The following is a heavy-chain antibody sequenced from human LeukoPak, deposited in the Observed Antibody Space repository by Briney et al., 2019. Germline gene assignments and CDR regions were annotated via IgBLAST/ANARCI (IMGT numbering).Heavy chain of an antibody. CDR2: ISSGGTTL. Sequence: PGESLRLSCAASGFSFSSYEMNWVRQAPGKGLEWVSYISSGGTTLYYADSVKGRFTISRDNVKNSLYLQMNSLSAEDTGVYYCARVKGSGWYEVDYWGQGTLVTVSS. D-gene: IGHD6-19*01. CDR1: GFSFSSYE. CDR3: ARVKGSGWYEVDY. J-gene: IGHJ4*02. V-gene: IGHV3-48*03.